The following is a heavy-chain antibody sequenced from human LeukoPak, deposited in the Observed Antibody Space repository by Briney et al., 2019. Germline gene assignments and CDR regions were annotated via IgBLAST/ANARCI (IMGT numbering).Heavy chain of an antibody. CDR3: AKAPGDCSSTSCFSFDY. CDR2: ISGSGGST. D-gene: IGHD2-2*01. V-gene: IGHV3-23*01. CDR1: GFTFSSYA. Sequence: GGSLRLSCAVSGFTFSSYAMSWVRQAPGKGLEWVSAISGSGGSTYYADSVKGRFTISRDNSKNTLYLQMNSLRAEDTAVYYCAKAPGDCSSTSCFSFDYWGQGTLVTVSS. J-gene: IGHJ4*02.